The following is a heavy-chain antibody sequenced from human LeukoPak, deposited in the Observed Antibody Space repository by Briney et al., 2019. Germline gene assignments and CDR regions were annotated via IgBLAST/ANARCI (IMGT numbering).Heavy chain of an antibody. D-gene: IGHD5/OR15-5a*01. V-gene: IGHV4-38-2*01. Sequence: LSETLSLTCVFSDYSITIGDYWAWTRQPPGKGLEWIGSIYNSVSTSCNPSLKSRVTMSVDPSKYQFSLNLRSVTAADTAVYYCARNMSTEGWFDSWGRGTLVTVSS. J-gene: IGHJ5*01. CDR1: DYSITIGDY. CDR3: ARNMSTEGWFDS. CDR2: IYNSVST.